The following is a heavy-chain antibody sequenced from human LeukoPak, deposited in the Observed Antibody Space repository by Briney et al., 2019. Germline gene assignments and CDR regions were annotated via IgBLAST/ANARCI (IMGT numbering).Heavy chain of an antibody. D-gene: IGHD5-12*01. CDR3: ARESLGYSGYDFGY. V-gene: IGHV1-18*01. CDR1: GYTFTSYG. J-gene: IGHJ4*02. Sequence: ASVKVSCKASGYTFTSYGISWVRQAPGQGLEGMGWISAYNGNTNYAQKLQGRVTMTTDTSTSTAYMELRSLRSDDTAVYYCARESLGYSGYDFGYWGQGTLVTVSS. CDR2: ISAYNGNT.